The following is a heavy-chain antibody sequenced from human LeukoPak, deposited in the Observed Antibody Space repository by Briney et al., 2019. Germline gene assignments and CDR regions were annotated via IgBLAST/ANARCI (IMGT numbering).Heavy chain of an antibody. V-gene: IGHV3-66*01. CDR2: IYSGGST. CDR3: ATRRRDGYSTFFDY. D-gene: IGHD2-15*01. J-gene: IGHJ4*02. Sequence: GGSLRLSCAASGFTVSSNYMSWVRQAPGKGLEWVSVIYSGGSTYHADSVKGRFTISRDNSKNTLYLQMNSLRAEDTAVYYCATRRRDGYSTFFDYWGQGTLVTVSS. CDR1: GFTVSSNY.